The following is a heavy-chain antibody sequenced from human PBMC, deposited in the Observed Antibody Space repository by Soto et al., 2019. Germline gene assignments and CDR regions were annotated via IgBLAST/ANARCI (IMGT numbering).Heavy chain of an antibody. CDR3: AHRILRTVFGLVTTTAIYFDF. CDR1: GFSPPLGGVV. J-gene: IGHJ4*02. Sequence: QITLNESGLPGVKPAEPLTLTCPFSGFSPPLGGVVLGWIRRPPGKPPGGLALIYWDDDKRYSASLKSRLTITKDTSKNQVVLTMASVDPADTATYYCAHRILRTVFGLVTTTAIYFDFWGQGTPVVVSS. D-gene: IGHD3-3*01. CDR2: IYWDDDK. V-gene: IGHV2-5*02.